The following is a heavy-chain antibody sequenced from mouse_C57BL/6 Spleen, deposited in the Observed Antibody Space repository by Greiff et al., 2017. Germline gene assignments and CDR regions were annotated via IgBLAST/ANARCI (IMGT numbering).Heavy chain of an antibody. CDR1: GYTFTGYW. D-gene: IGHD1-1*01. J-gene: IGHJ2*01. Sequence: KLSCKATGYTFTGYWIEWVKQRPGHGLEWIGEILPGSGSTNYNEKFKGKATFTADTSSNTAYMQLSSLTTEDSAIYYCARESNYYGSSLFDYWGQGTTLTVSS. V-gene: IGHV1-9*01. CDR3: ARESNYYGSSLFDY. CDR2: ILPGSGST.